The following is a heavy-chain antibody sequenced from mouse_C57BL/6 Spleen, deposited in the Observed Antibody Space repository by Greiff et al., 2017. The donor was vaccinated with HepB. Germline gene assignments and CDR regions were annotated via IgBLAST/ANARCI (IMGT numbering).Heavy chain of an antibody. CDR2: INPNNGGT. D-gene: IGHD1-1*01. J-gene: IGHJ1*03. CDR1: GYTFTDYY. CDR3: ARYSGSRWYFDV. V-gene: IGHV1-26*01. Sequence: VQLQQSGPELVKPGASVKISCKASGYTFTDYYMNWVKQSHGKSLEWIGDINPNNGGTSYNQKFKGKATLTVDKSSSTAYMELRSLTSEDSAVYYCARYSGSRWYFDVWGTGTTVTVSS.